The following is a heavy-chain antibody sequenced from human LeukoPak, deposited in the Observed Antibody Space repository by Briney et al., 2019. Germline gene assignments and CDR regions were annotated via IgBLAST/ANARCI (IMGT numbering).Heavy chain of an antibody. CDR2: INHSGST. J-gene: IGHJ6*03. D-gene: IGHD2-15*01. V-gene: IGHV4-34*01. CDR1: GGSFGGYY. Sequence: SETLSLTCAVYGGSFGGYYWSWIRQPPGKGLEWIGEINHSGSTNYNPSLKSRVTISVDTSTNQFSLKLSSVTAADTAVYYCARGSPIFYCSGGSCYSPYYYYYMDVWGKGTTVTVSS. CDR3: ARGSPIFYCSGGSCYSPYYYYYMDV.